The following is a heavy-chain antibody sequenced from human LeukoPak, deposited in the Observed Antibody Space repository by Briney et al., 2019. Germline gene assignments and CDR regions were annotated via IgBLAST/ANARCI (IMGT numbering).Heavy chain of an antibody. D-gene: IGHD1-26*01. J-gene: IGHJ4*02. CDR3: AKGGKWDVTPFDY. CDR1: GFTFSSYA. CDR2: ISGGGGST. V-gene: IGHV3-23*01. Sequence: GGSLRLSCSASGFTFSSYAMHWVRQAPGKGLEWVSTISGGGGSTYYADSVKGRFTISRDNSKNTLYLQVNSLRAEDTAVYYCAKGGKWDVTPFDYWGQGTLVTVSS.